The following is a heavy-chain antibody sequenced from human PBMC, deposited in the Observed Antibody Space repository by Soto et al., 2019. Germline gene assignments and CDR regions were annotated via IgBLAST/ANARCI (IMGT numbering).Heavy chain of an antibody. CDR1: GGSFSGYY. CDR3: AREVRPNRSVPTVTPRTEFDY. CDR2: INHSGST. V-gene: IGHV4-34*01. Sequence: SETLSLTCAVYGGSFSGYYWSWIRQPPGKGLEWIGEINHSGSTNYNPSLKSRVTISVDTSKNQFSLKLSSVTAADTAVYYCAREVRPNRSVPTVTPRTEFDYWGQGTLVTVSS. D-gene: IGHD4-17*01. J-gene: IGHJ4*02.